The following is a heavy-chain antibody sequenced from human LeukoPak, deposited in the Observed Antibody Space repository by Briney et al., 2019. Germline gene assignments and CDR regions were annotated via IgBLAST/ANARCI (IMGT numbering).Heavy chain of an antibody. J-gene: IGHJ4*02. CDR3: ARAPVRDGYNPHYYFDY. CDR2: IYYSGST. CDR1: GGSISSGDYY. Sequence: SQTLSLTCTVSGGSISSGDYYWSWIRQPPGKGLEWIGYIYYSGSTYYNPSLKSRVTISVDTSKNQFSLKLSSVTAADTAVYYCARAPVRDGYNPHYYFDYWGQGTLVTVSS. D-gene: IGHD5-12*01. V-gene: IGHV4-30-4*01.